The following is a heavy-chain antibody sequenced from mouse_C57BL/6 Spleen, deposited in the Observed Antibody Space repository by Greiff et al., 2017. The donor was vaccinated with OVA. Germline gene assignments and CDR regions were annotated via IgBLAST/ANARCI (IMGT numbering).Heavy chain of an antibody. J-gene: IGHJ1*03. CDR2: INPSNGGT. Sequence: VKLQQPGTELVKPGASVKLSCKASGYTFTSYWMHWVKQRPGQGLEWIGNINPSNGGTNYNEKFKGKATLTVDKSSSTAYMQLSSLTSEDSAVYYCARESVYGNYGYFEVWGTGTTVTVSS. V-gene: IGHV1-53*01. D-gene: IGHD2-1*01. CDR1: GYTFTSYW. CDR3: ARESVYGNYGYFEV.